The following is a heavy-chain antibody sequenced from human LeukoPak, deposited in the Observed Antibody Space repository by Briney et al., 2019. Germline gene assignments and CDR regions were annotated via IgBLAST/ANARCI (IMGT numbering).Heavy chain of an antibody. Sequence: SETLSLTCTVSGGSVSSGSYYWTWIRQPPGKGLEWIGYISYSGSSNYNPSLKSRVTMSVDTSKNQFSLKLNSVNAADAAVYYCARYSLVTSGWHFDLWGRGTLVTVSS. J-gene: IGHJ2*01. V-gene: IGHV4-61*01. CDR2: ISYSGSS. CDR3: ARYSLVTSGWHFDL. CDR1: GGSVSSGSYY. D-gene: IGHD2-21*01.